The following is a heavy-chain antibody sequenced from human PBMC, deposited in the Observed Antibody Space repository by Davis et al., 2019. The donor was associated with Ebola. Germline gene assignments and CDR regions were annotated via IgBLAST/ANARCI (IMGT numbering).Heavy chain of an antibody. CDR2: IDPSDSYT. V-gene: IGHV5-10-1*01. D-gene: IGHD3-3*01. Sequence: PGGSLRLSCKGSGYSFSSYWITWVRQMPGKGLEWMGKIDPSDSYTNYSSSFQGHVTMSADKSTNTAYLQWNSLKASDTAMYYCARLVVPSNLEWLLSGWFDPWGQGTLVTVSS. CDR1: GYSFSSYW. CDR3: ARLVVPSNLEWLLSGWFDP. J-gene: IGHJ5*02.